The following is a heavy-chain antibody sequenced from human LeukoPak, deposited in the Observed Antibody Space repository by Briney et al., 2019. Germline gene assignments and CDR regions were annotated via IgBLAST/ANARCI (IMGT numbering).Heavy chain of an antibody. Sequence: SETLSLTCTVSGDSISSYYWRWIRQPPGKGLECIGYIYYSGSTNYNPSLKSRVTMSVDTSKNQFSLRLSSVPAADTAVYYCARGRWGIAAAGTSYWGQGTLVAVSS. CDR1: GDSISSYY. CDR2: IYYSGST. J-gene: IGHJ4*02. D-gene: IGHD6-13*01. V-gene: IGHV4-59*01. CDR3: ARGRWGIAAAGTSY.